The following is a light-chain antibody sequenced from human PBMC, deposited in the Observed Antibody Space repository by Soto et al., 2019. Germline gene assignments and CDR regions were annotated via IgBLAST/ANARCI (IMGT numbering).Light chain of an antibody. J-gene: IGKJ1*01. Sequence: DIQMTQSPSSLSASVGDRVTISCRAIQTISTFLNWYQQKPGTAPRLLIYRASSVNSGVPPRFSGSGSGRDFTLTISSLRPEDIATYFCQQSYSSPPWTFGQGTKVDIK. CDR1: QTISTF. CDR2: RAS. CDR3: QQSYSSPPWT. V-gene: IGKV1-39*01.